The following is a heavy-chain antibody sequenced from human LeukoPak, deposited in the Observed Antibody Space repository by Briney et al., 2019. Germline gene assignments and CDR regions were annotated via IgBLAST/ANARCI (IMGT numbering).Heavy chain of an antibody. J-gene: IGHJ3*02. Sequence: SETLSLTCTVSGGSISSSSYYWGWIRQPPGKGLEWIGSIYYSGSTYYNPSLKSRVTISVDTSKNQFSLKLSSVTAADTAVYYCASESGYSYGQRGGAFDIWGQGTMVTVSS. CDR2: IYYSGST. CDR1: GGSISSSSYY. D-gene: IGHD5-18*01. CDR3: ASESGYSYGQRGGAFDI. V-gene: IGHV4-39*07.